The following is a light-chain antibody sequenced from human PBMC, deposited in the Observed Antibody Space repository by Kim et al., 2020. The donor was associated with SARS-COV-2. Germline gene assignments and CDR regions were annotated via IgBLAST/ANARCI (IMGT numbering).Light chain of an antibody. Sequence: EIVLTQSPGTLSLSPGERATLSCRASQSVSSNNLAWYQQTPGQAPRLLIYGASSRATGIPDRFSGSGSGTDFTLTISGLEPEDFAVYYCQQYGSSPLTFGGGTKVDIK. CDR1: QSVSSNN. CDR2: GAS. V-gene: IGKV3-20*01. CDR3: QQYGSSPLT. J-gene: IGKJ4*01.